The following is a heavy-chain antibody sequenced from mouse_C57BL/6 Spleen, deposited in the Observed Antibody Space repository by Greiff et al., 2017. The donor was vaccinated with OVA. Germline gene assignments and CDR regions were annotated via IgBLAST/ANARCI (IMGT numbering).Heavy chain of an antibody. CDR3: ARFDYDGDGGAY. J-gene: IGHJ3*01. V-gene: IGHV1-82*01. CDR2: IYPGDGDT. Sequence: QVTLKVSGPELVKPGASVKISCKASGYAFSSSWMNWVKQRPGKGLEWIGRIYPGDGDTNYNGKFKGKATLTADKSSSTAYMQLSSLTSEDSAVYFCARFDYDGDGGAYWGQGTLVTVSA. D-gene: IGHD2-4*01. CDR1: GYAFSSSW.